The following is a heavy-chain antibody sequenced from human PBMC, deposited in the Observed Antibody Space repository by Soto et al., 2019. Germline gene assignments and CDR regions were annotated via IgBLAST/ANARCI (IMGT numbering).Heavy chain of an antibody. CDR2: ISGSGGST. CDR1: GFTFSSYA. CDR3: AKEKEKWLDPYHEV. J-gene: IGHJ4*02. V-gene: IGHV3-23*01. D-gene: IGHD6-19*01. Sequence: LRLSCAASGFTFSSYAMSWVRQAPGKGLEWVSAISGSGGSTYYADSVKGRFTISRDNSKNTLYLQMNSLRAEDTAVYYCAKEKEKWLDPYHEVWGQGTLVTVSS.